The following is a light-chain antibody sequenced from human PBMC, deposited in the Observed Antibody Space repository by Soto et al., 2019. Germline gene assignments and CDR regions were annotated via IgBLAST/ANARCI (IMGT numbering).Light chain of an antibody. J-gene: IGKJ1*01. CDR2: KAS. Sequence: DTQLTQSPFKLSESGGVRVTISCRASQTISSWLAWYQQKPGKAPKLLIYKASTLKSGVPSRFRGSGSGTEFSLAISSLQHPAFAPYYCQHYNSYSDAFGQETK. CDR3: QHYNSYSDA. CDR1: QTISSW. V-gene: IGKV1-5*03.